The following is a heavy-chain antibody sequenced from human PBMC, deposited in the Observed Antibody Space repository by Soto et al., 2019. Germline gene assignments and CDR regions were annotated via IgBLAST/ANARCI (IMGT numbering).Heavy chain of an antibody. CDR2: ISGSGGST. CDR3: AANRGYNSYYGMDV. V-gene: IGHV3-23*01. D-gene: IGHD3-22*01. CDR1: GFTFSSYA. Sequence: EVQLLESGGGLVQPGGSLRLSCAASGFTFSSYAMSWVRQAPGKGLEWVSAISGSGGSTYYADSVKGRFTISRDNSKNTLYLQINSLGAEDTAVYYCAANRGYNSYYGMDVWGQGTTVTVSS. J-gene: IGHJ6*02.